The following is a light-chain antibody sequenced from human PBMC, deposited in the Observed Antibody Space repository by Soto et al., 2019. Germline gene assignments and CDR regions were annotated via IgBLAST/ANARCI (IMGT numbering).Light chain of an antibody. Sequence: QSVLTQPPSASGSPGQSVTISCTGTSSDVGGYNYVSWYQQHPGKAPKLMIYEVSKRPSGVPDRFSGSKSGNTASLTVSGSQAEDEAHYYRSSYAGSNSYVYGTGTKVTVL. V-gene: IGLV2-8*01. CDR2: EVS. CDR3: SSYAGSNSYV. CDR1: SSDVGGYNY. J-gene: IGLJ1*01.